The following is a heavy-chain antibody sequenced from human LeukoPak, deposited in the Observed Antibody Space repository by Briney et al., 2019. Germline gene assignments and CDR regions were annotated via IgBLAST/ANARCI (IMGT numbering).Heavy chain of an antibody. J-gene: IGHJ4*02. D-gene: IGHD2/OR15-2a*01. CDR3: ARDFYDGFALDY. V-gene: IGHV3-9*01. Sequence: GGSLRLSCIASGFKFDDYAMHWVRQAPGKGLEWVSGISWNSGSIGYADSVKGRFTISRDNAKNSLYLQMDNLRAEDTGVYYCARDFYDGFALDYWGQGTLVTVSS. CDR1: GFKFDDYA. CDR2: ISWNSGSI.